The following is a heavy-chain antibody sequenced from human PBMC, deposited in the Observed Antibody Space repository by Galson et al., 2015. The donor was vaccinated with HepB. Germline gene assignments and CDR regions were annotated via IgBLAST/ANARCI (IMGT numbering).Heavy chain of an antibody. Sequence: SVKVSCKVSGYTLTELSMHWVRQAPGKGLEWMGGFDPEDGETIYVQKFQGRVTMTEDTSTDTAYMELSSLRSEDTAVYYCATGRPFNRGRNWYFDLWGRGTPVTVSS. CDR1: GYTLTELS. CDR3: ATGRPFNRGRNWYFDL. D-gene: IGHD1-26*01. CDR2: FDPEDGET. J-gene: IGHJ2*01. V-gene: IGHV1-24*01.